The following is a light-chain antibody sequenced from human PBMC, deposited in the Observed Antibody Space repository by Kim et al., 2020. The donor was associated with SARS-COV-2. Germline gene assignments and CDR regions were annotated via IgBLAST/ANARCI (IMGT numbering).Light chain of an antibody. Sequence: ATINCKSSQSVLYSSDNKNYLAWYQQKPGQPPKLLIYWSSTRDSGVPDRFSGSGSGTDFTLTISSLQAEDVAVYYCQQYYSTPLTFGGGTKVEIK. J-gene: IGKJ4*01. V-gene: IGKV4-1*01. CDR2: WSS. CDR1: QSVLYSSDNKNY. CDR3: QQYYSTPLT.